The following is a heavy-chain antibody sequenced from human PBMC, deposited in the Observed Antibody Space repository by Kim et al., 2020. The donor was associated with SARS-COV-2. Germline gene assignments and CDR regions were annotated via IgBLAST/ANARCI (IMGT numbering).Heavy chain of an antibody. Sequence: SETLSLTCAVYGGSFSGYYWSWIRQPPGKGLEWIGEINHSGSTNYNPSLKSRVTISVDTSKNQFSLKLSSVTAADTAVYYCARESGDIVVVPAAIAFDIWGQGTMVTVSS. J-gene: IGHJ3*02. CDR2: INHSGST. CDR3: ARESGDIVVVPAAIAFDI. D-gene: IGHD2-2*02. V-gene: IGHV4-34*01. CDR1: GGSFSGYY.